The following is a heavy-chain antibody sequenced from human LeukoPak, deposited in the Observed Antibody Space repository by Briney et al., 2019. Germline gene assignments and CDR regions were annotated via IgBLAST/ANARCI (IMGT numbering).Heavy chain of an antibody. Sequence: SETLSLTCTVSGGSVSSGGYYWSWIRQHPGKGLEWIGYIYYSGSTYYNPSLKSRVTISVDTSKNQFSLKLSSVTAADTAVHYCARGHYDILTGYYPDAFDIWGQGTMVTVSS. J-gene: IGHJ3*02. CDR3: ARGHYDILTGYYPDAFDI. CDR1: GGSVSSGGYY. D-gene: IGHD3-9*01. V-gene: IGHV4-31*03. CDR2: IYYSGST.